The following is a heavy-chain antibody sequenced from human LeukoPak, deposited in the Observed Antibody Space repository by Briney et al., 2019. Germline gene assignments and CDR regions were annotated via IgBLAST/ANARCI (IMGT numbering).Heavy chain of an antibody. CDR1: GFTFSSYA. J-gene: IGHJ4*02. Sequence: GGPLRLSCAASGFTFSSYAMSWVRQAPGKGLEWVSAISGSGGSTYYADSVKGRFTISRDNSKNTLYLQMNSLRAEDTAVYYCAKEITMIVVVINLDYWGQGTLVTVSS. CDR3: AKEITMIVVVINLDY. V-gene: IGHV3-23*01. D-gene: IGHD3-22*01. CDR2: ISGSGGST.